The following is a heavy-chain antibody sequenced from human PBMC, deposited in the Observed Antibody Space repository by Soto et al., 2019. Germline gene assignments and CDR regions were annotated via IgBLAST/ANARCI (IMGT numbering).Heavy chain of an antibody. Sequence: HPGGSLRLSCAASGFTFSNYGMHWVRQAPGKGLEWVAFISDDGSNKYYADSMKGRFTMSGDNSKRTLYLQMSSLRVEDTAVYYCTKRRNVLRFLEWSSGMEVWGQGTTVTVSS. CDR3: TKRRNVLRFLEWSSGMEV. D-gene: IGHD3-3*01. CDR2: ISDDGSNK. J-gene: IGHJ6*02. V-gene: IGHV3-30*18. CDR1: GFTFSNYG.